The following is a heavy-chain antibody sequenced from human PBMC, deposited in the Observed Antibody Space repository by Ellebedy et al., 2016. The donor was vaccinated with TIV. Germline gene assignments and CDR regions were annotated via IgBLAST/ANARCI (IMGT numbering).Heavy chain of an antibody. CDR1: GFTFSSYW. D-gene: IGHD5-12*01. V-gene: IGHV3-7*01. Sequence: GESLKISCAASGFTFSSYWMSWVRQAPGKGLEWVASIKQDGSEKYYVDSVKGRLTISRDNAKNSLSLQMNSLRAEDTAVYYCARWIDWYFDLWGRGTLVTVSS. J-gene: IGHJ2*01. CDR2: IKQDGSEK. CDR3: ARWIDWYFDL.